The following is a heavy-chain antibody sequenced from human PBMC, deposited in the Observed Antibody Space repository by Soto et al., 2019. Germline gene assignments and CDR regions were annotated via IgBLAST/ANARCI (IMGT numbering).Heavy chain of an antibody. V-gene: IGHV3-30*18. D-gene: IGHD6-19*01. CDR1: GFTFSDYA. CDR2: VSHDGRNT. Sequence: PGGSLRLSCAASGFTFSDYAMHWVRQAPGKGLEWVAVVSHDGRNTHYAESVKGRFTISRDSSKNTVSLEMTSLRAEDTVVYYCAKGGRQWLVTSDFNYWGQGALVTVSS. J-gene: IGHJ4*02. CDR3: AKGGRQWLVTSDFNY.